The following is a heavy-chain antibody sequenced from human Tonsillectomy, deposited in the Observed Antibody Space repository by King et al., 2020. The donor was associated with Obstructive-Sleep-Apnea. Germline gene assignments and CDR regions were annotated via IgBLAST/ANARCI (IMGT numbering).Heavy chain of an antibody. V-gene: IGHV3-11*06. CDR2: ISSSSSYT. J-gene: IGHJ4*02. CDR1: GFTFSDYY. D-gene: IGHD4-11*01. Sequence: VQLVESGGGLVKPGGSLRLSCAASGFTFSDYYMSWIRQAPGKGREWVSYISSSSSYTNYADSGKGRFTISRDNAKNSLYLQMNSLRAEDTAVYYCARDRTTVTTYFDYWGQGTLVTVSS. CDR3: ARDRTTVTTYFDY.